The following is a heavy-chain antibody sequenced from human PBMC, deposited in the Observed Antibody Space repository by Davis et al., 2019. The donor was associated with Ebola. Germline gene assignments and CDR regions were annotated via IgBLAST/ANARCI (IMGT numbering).Heavy chain of an antibody. CDR2: INHSGST. D-gene: IGHD3-9*01. CDR3: AIGGYDILTGYFPN. J-gene: IGHJ4*02. CDR1: GGSFSGYY. Sequence: SQTLSLTCAVYGGSFSGYYWSWIRQPPGKGLEWIGEINHSGSTNYNPSLKSRVTISVDTSKNQFSLKLSSVTAADTAVYYCAIGGYDILTGYFPNWGQGTLVTVSS. V-gene: IGHV4-34*01.